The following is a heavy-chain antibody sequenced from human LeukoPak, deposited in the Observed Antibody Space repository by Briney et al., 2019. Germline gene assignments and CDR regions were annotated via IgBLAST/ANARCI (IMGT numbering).Heavy chain of an antibody. J-gene: IGHJ4*02. CDR2: IRSKAYGGTT. Sequence: RSLRLSCTASGFTFGDYAMSWFRQAPGKGLEWVGFIRSKAYGGTTEYAASVKGRFTISRDDSKSIAYLQMNSLKTEDTAVYYCTRVGVQYYDFWSGYVDYWGQGTLVTVSS. D-gene: IGHD3-3*01. CDR1: GFTFGDYA. V-gene: IGHV3-49*03. CDR3: TRVGVQYYDFWSGYVDY.